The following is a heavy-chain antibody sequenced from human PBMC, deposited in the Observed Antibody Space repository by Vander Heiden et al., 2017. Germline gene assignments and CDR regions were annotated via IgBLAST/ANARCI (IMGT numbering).Heavy chain of an antibody. CDR2: ISTGAVTT. Sequence: EVQLLESGGGLVQPGASLRLSCTVSGFTFSSHAMSWGRQAPGKGLEWVSTISTGAVTTYYADSVKGRFSISRDDSKDTLYLQMNSLRAEDTAIYYCAKDASCGGDCYLYYFDYWGLGTLVTVSS. J-gene: IGHJ4*02. D-gene: IGHD2-21*02. V-gene: IGHV3-23*01. CDR1: GFTFSSHA. CDR3: AKDASCGGDCYLYYFDY.